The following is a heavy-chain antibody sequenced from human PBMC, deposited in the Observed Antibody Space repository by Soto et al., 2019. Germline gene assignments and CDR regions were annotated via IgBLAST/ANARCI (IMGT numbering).Heavy chain of an antibody. CDR3: ARDGDPQSAFWSGPLGGGRFDP. J-gene: IGHJ5*02. CDR2: IVPMFGTA. V-gene: IGHV1-69*12. CDR1: GGTFGNSA. D-gene: IGHD3-3*01. Sequence: QVQLVQAGAEVKKPGSSVNVSCKTSGGTFGNSAVTWVRQAPGQGLEWLGGIVPMFGTANYAEKFQGGDTITADESTITAYMELSSLNTDDTAVYYCARDGDPQSAFWSGPLGGGRFDPWGQGTLVTVSS.